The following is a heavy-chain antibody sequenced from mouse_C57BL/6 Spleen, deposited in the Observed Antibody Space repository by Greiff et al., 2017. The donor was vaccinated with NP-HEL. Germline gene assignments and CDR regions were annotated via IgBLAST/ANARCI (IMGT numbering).Heavy chain of an antibody. Sequence: VQLKESGAELVKPGASVKLSCKASGYTFTEYTIHWVKQRSGQGLEWIGWFYPGSGSMKYNEKFKDKATLTADKSSSTVCMELSRLTSEDSAVYFCARHEELGRNFDYWGQGTTLTVSS. D-gene: IGHD4-1*01. V-gene: IGHV1-62-2*01. CDR1: GYTFTEYT. J-gene: IGHJ2*01. CDR2: FYPGSGSM. CDR3: ARHEELGRNFDY.